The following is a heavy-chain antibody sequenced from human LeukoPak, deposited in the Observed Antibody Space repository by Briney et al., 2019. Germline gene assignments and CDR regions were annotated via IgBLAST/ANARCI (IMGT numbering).Heavy chain of an antibody. CDR3: ARVAHSEEPVKTHYYGMDV. CDR1: GFTFSSYW. V-gene: IGHV3-74*01. CDR2: INSDGSST. D-gene: IGHD1-14*01. J-gene: IGHJ6*04. Sequence: GGSLRLSCAASGFTFSSYWMHWVRQAPGKGLVWVSRINSDGSSTSYADSVKGRFTISRDNAKNTLYLQMNSLRAEDTAVYYCARVAHSEEPVKTHYYGMDVWGKGTTVTVSS.